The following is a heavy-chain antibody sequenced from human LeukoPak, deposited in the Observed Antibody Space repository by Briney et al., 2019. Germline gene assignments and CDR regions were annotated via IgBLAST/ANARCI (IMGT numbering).Heavy chain of an antibody. CDR2: IWYDGSNK. D-gene: IGHD2-2*01. J-gene: IGHJ4*02. V-gene: IGHV3-33*01. Sequence: GGSLRLSCAASGFTFSSYGMHWVRQAPGKGLEWVAVIWYDGSNKYYADSVKGRFTISGDNSKNTLYLQMNSLRAEDTAVYYCAREGSVRQLCLDYWGQGTLVTVSS. CDR1: GFTFSSYG. CDR3: AREGSVRQLCLDY.